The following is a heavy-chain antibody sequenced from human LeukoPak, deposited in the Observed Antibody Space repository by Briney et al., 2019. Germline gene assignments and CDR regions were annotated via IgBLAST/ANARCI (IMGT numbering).Heavy chain of an antibody. Sequence: SVKVSCKASGGTFSSYAISWVRQAPGQGREWMGGSIPIFGTANYAQKFQGRVTITTDECTSTAYMELSSLRSEDTAVYYCARLVGYCSSTSCLDFDYWGQGTLVTVSS. CDR2: SIPIFGTA. J-gene: IGHJ4*02. CDR3: ARLVGYCSSTSCLDFDY. D-gene: IGHD2-2*01. V-gene: IGHV1-69*05. CDR1: GGTFSSYA.